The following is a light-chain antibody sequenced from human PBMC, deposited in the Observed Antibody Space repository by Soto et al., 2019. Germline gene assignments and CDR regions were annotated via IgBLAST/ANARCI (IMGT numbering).Light chain of an antibody. CDR3: QQYGSSPLT. Sequence: EIVLTQSPGTLSLSPGERATLSCRASQSVSSSYLAWYQQKPGQAPRIXIYGESSRATGIPDRFSGSGSGTDFTLTISRLEPEDFAVYYCQQYGSSPLTCGGGTKVDIK. CDR1: QSVSSSY. V-gene: IGKV3-20*01. CDR2: GES. J-gene: IGKJ4*01.